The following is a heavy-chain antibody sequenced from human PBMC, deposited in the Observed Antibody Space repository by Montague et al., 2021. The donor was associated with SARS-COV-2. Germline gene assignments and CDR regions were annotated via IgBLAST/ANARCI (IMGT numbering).Heavy chain of an antibody. CDR1: GFTFSSYG. D-gene: IGHD3-10*01. CDR2: IWYDGSNK. CDR3: ARDPSCCSRFGEFGY. J-gene: IGHJ4*02. V-gene: IGHV3-33*01. Sequence: SLRLSCAASGFTFSSYGMHWVRQAPSKGLEWVAVIWYDGSNKYYADSVKGRFTISRDNSKNTLYLQMNSLRAEDTAVYDCARDPSCCSRFGEFGYWGQGTLVTVSS.